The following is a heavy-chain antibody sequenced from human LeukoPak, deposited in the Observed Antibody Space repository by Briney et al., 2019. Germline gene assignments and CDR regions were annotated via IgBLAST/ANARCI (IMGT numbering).Heavy chain of an antibody. CDR3: ATPYCGTISCLDVFDV. Sequence: SETLSLTCTVSGVSISSDKYYWSWIRQRPGKGLEWIGYMYYSGSTSYNPSLKSRASISIDGPKNQFSLRLTSVTAADTAVYCCATPYCGTISCLDVFDVWGQGTTVSVSS. J-gene: IGHJ3*01. CDR2: MYYSGST. D-gene: IGHD2-21*01. CDR1: GVSISSDKYY. V-gene: IGHV4-31*03.